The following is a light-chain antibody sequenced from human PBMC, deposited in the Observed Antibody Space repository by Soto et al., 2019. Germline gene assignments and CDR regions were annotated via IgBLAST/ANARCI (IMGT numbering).Light chain of an antibody. CDR1: SCNIGTNA. Sequence: QSVLTQSPSASGAPGQTIIISCSGSSCNIGTNAVYWYQQLPGSAPTLLVHSNDQRPLGFPHRFSGSRSGSSASLAVSGLRSEDEADYYCSAWDDALAAYVFGTGTKVTVL. CDR2: SND. J-gene: IGLJ1*01. V-gene: IGLV1-47*02. CDR3: SAWDDALAAYV.